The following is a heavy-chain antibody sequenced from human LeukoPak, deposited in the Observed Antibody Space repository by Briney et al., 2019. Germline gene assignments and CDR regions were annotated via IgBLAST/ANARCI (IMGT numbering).Heavy chain of an antibody. CDR2: IWFDGYNK. D-gene: IGHD2-21*02. V-gene: IGHV3-33*01. CDR3: ATSDPSHDGAFYF. Sequence: PGRSLRLSCAASGFSFSNYGMHWVRQAPGKGLDWVAVIWFDGYNKYYEDSVRGRFTISRDNSKNTLYLQMNSLRAEDTAVYYCATSDPSHDGAFYFWGQGTMVTVSS. CDR1: GFSFSNYG. J-gene: IGHJ3*01.